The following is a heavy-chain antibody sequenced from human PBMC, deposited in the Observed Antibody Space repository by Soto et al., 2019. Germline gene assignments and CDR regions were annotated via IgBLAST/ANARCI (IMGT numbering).Heavy chain of an antibody. V-gene: IGHV3-64*01. D-gene: IGHD2-21*01. CDR1: GFTFSSYA. J-gene: IGHJ6*02. Sequence: EVQLVESGGGLVQPGGSLRLSCAASGFTFSSYAMHWFRQAPGKGLEYVSAITSNGGNTDYASSVKGRFTFSRDNSKNTLYLQMGSLRAEDMAVYYCARRIPFGYGMDVWGQGTTVTVSS. CDR3: ARRIPFGYGMDV. CDR2: ITSNGGNT.